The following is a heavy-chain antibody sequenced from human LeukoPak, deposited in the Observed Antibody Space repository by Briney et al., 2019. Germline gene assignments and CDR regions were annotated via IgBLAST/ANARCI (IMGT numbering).Heavy chain of an antibody. V-gene: IGHV3-30*01. CDR2: ISYDGSNK. CDR1: GFTFSSYA. D-gene: IGHD6-13*01. Sequence: GGSLRLSCAASGFTFSSYAMHWVRQAPGKGLEWVAVISYDGSNKYYADSVKGRFTISRDNSKNTLYLQMNSLRAEDTALYFCARASPFSSSWYRFTDALTYYFDYWGQGALVTVSS. CDR3: ARASPFSSSWYRFTDALTYYFDY. J-gene: IGHJ4*02.